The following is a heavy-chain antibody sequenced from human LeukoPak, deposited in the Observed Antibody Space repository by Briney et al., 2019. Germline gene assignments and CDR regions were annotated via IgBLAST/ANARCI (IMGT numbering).Heavy chain of an antibody. V-gene: IGHV4-61*02. D-gene: IGHD3-10*01. CDR1: GGSISSGSYY. CDR2: IYTSGST. J-gene: IGHJ4*02. CDR3: AREGSVWFGGFKDY. Sequence: SQTLSLTCTVSGGSISSGSYYWSWIRQPAGKGLEWIGRIYTSGSTNYNPSLKSRVTISVDTSKNQFSLKLSSVTAADTAVYYCAREGSVWFGGFKDYWGQGTLVTVSS.